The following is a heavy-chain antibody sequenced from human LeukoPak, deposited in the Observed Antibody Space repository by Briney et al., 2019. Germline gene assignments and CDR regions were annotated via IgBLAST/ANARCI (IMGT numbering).Heavy chain of an antibody. V-gene: IGHV1-69*01. J-gene: IGHJ4*02. D-gene: IGHD6-13*01. Sequence: VASVKVSCKASGGTFITYAISWVRQAPGQGLEWMGGIIPIFGTTNFAQKFQGRVTITADESTSTAYMELSSLRSDDRAVYYCAAAGTFEYFDYWGQGTLVTVSS. CDR2: IIPIFGTT. CDR3: AAAGTFEYFDY. CDR1: GGTFITYA.